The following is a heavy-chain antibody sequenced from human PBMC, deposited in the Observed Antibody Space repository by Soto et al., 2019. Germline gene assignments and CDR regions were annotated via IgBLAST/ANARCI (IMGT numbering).Heavy chain of an antibody. CDR2: INGGGSST. Sequence: GGSLRLSCAASGFTFSSNWMHWFRQAPGKGLVWVSRINGGGSSTAYADSVKGRFTISRDNAKNTLYLQMNSLRVEDTAVYYCIRQRFQFDDGSRDFDYWGQGTLVTAPQ. V-gene: IGHV3-74*03. CDR3: IRQRFQFDDGSRDFDY. J-gene: IGHJ4*02. CDR1: GFTFSSNW. D-gene: IGHD3-16*01.